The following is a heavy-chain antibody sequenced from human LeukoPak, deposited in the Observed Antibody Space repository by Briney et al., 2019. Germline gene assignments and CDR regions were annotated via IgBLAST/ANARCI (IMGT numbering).Heavy chain of an antibody. CDR3: AKDQCPDYCSGGSCYCNWFDP. J-gene: IGHJ5*02. CDR1: GFTFSSYA. V-gene: IGHV3-23*01. D-gene: IGHD2-15*01. Sequence: GGSLRLSCAASGFTFSSYAMSWVRQAPGKGLEWVSAISGSGGSTYYADSVKGRFTVSRDNSKNTLYLQMNSLRAEDTAVYYCAKDQCPDYCSGGSCYCNWFDPWGQGTLATVSS. CDR2: ISGSGGST.